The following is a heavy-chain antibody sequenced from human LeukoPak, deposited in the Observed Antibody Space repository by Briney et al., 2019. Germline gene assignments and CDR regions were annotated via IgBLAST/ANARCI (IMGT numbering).Heavy chain of an antibody. CDR2: MYYTGST. CDR1: GGSVSSSSYY. V-gene: IGHV4-39*01. Sequence: SETLSLTCTVSGGSVSSSSYYWGWIRQPPGKGLEWIGSMYYTGSTYYNPSLKSRVTISVDTSKNQFPLKLSSVTAADTAVYYCARHVGYYDTTGNFRDYWGQGTLVTVSS. J-gene: IGHJ4*02. D-gene: IGHD3-22*01. CDR3: ARHVGYYDTTGNFRDY.